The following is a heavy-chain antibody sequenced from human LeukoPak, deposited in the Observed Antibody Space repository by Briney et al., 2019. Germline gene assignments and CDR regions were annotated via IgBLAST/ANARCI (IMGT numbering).Heavy chain of an antibody. D-gene: IGHD3-22*01. CDR2: INSCSTT. Sequence: GGSLRLSCAASGFTFSSYEMNWVRQAPGKGLEWVSYINSCSTTYYADSVKGRFTISRDNAKTSLYLKMNSLRAEDPAVYYCARGVGYYDSSGYSRIGIMDVWGQGTTVTVSS. V-gene: IGHV3-48*03. CDR1: GFTFSSYE. J-gene: IGHJ6*02. CDR3: ARGVGYYDSSGYSRIGIMDV.